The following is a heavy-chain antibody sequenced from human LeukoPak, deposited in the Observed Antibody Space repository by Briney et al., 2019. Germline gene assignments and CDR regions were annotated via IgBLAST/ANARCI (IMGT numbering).Heavy chain of an antibody. J-gene: IGHJ4*02. CDR2: ISGSGGST. CDR1: GFTFSSYA. Sequence: GGSLRPSCAASGFTFSSYAMSWVRQAPGKGLEWVSAISGSGGSTYYADSVKGRFTISRDNSKNTLYLQMNSLRAEDTAVYYCAKGVPLIVGASAGYYFGYWGQGTLVTVSS. V-gene: IGHV3-23*01. CDR3: AKGVPLIVGASAGYYFGY. D-gene: IGHD1-26*01.